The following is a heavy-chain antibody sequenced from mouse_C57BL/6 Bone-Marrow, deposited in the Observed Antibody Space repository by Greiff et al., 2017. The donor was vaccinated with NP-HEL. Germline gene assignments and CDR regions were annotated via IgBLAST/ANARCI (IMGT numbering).Heavy chain of an antibody. Sequence: MLVESGGGLVQPGGSLKLSCAASGFTFSDYGMAWVRQAPRKGPEWVAFISNLAYSIYYADTVTGRFTIARENAKNTLYLEMSSLRSEDTAMYYCARQRGYYDYGEGYFDVWGTGTTVTVSS. CDR1: GFTFSDYG. V-gene: IGHV5-15*01. CDR2: ISNLAYSI. J-gene: IGHJ1*03. CDR3: ARQRGYYDYGEGYFDV. D-gene: IGHD2-4*01.